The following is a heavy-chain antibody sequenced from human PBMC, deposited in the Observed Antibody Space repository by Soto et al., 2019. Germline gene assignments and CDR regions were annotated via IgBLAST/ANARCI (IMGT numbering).Heavy chain of an antibody. J-gene: IGHJ6*02. Sequence: QVQLMESGGGVVQPGGSLRLSCVVSGLSFGSYGMHWVRQAPGKGLGWVALISYDGSKKYYMDSVKGRFTISRDNSLGTLFLQMISLRPEDTAVYYCAKSRGVDNYYYGMDVWGQGTTVTVSS. V-gene: IGHV3-30*18. D-gene: IGHD3-10*01. CDR3: AKSRGVDNYYYGMDV. CDR2: ISYDGSKK. CDR1: GLSFGSYG.